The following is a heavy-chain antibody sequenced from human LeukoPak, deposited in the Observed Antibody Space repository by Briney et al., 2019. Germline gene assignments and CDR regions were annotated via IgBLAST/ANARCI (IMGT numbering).Heavy chain of an antibody. J-gene: IGHJ6*02. CDR3: ARDMKQQLAYYYYGMDV. CDR1: GYTFTSYG. V-gene: IGHV1-18*01. D-gene: IGHD6-13*01. Sequence: ASVKVSCTASGYTFTSYGISWVRQAPGQGLEWMGWISAYNGNTNYAQKLQGRVTMTTDTSTSTAYMELRSLRSDDTAVYYCARDMKQQLAYYYYGMDVWGQGTTVTVSS. CDR2: ISAYNGNT.